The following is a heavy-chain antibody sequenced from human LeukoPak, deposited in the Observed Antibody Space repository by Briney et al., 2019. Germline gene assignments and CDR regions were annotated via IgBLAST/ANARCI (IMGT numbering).Heavy chain of an antibody. D-gene: IGHD3-10*01. CDR2: IYHSGST. CDR1: GGSISSGGYS. J-gene: IGHJ6*04. V-gene: IGHV4-30-2*01. Sequence: SETLSLTCAVSGGSISSGGYSWSWIRQPPGKGLEWIGYIYHSGSTYYNPSLKSRVTISVDRSQNQFSLKLSSVTAADTAVYYCARGSRGSGHYGMDVWGKGTTVTVSS. CDR3: ARGSRGSGHYGMDV.